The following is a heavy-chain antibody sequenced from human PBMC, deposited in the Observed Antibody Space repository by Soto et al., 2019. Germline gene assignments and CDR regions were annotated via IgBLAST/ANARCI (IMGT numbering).Heavy chain of an antibody. CDR3: ARDPNSGNYPAGEFDP. CDR2: IYFSGST. J-gene: IGHJ5*02. D-gene: IGHD1-26*01. V-gene: IGHV4-61*01. Sequence: SETLSLTCTVSGASVNSSSYFWSWIRQPPGKGLEWIGYIYFSGSTTYNASLKSRVTISVDTSKNQFSLNLTSVTTADTAVYYCARDPNSGNYPAGEFDPWGQGTLVTISS. CDR1: GASVNSSSYF.